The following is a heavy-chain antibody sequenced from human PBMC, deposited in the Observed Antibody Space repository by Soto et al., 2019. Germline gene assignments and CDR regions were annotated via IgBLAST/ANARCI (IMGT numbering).Heavy chain of an antibody. V-gene: IGHV3-15*01. J-gene: IGHJ4*02. CDR2: IKSKTDGGTT. D-gene: IGHD3-3*01. CDR1: GFTFSNAW. Sequence: GGSLRLSCAASGFTFSNAWMSWVRQAPGKGLEWVGRIKSKTDGGTTDYAAPVKGRFTISRDDSKNTLYLQMNSLKTEDTAVYYCLDYDFWSAPGYWGQGTLVTVSS. CDR3: LDYDFWSAPGY.